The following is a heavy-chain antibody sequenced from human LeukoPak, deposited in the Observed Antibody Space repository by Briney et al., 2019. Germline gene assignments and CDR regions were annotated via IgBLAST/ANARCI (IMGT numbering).Heavy chain of an antibody. CDR1: GYSFTSYW. J-gene: IGHJ4*02. V-gene: IGHV5-51*01. CDR3: ARHEDGYNSVDY. D-gene: IGHD5-24*01. Sequence: GESLKISCKGSGYSFTSYWIGWVRQIPGKGLEWMGIIYPGDSVTRYSPSFQGQVTSSADKSISTAYLQWSSLKDSDTAMYYCARHEDGYNSVDYWGQGTLVTVSS. CDR2: IYPGDSVT.